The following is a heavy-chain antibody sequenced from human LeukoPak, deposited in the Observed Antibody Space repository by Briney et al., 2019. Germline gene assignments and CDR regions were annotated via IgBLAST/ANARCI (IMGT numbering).Heavy chain of an antibody. Sequence: SETLSLTCTVSGGSISSSSYYWGWIRQPPGKGLEWIGSIYYSGSTYYNPSLKSRVTISVDTSKNQFSLKLSSVTAADTAVYYCARTTGDCSSTSCYQYWFDPWGQGTLVTVSS. J-gene: IGHJ5*02. CDR3: ARTTGDCSSTSCYQYWFDP. CDR2: IYYSGST. V-gene: IGHV4-39*07. CDR1: GGSISSSSYY. D-gene: IGHD2-2*01.